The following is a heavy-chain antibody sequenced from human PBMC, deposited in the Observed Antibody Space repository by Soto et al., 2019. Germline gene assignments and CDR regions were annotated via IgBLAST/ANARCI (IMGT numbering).Heavy chain of an antibody. CDR2: IYYSGST. V-gene: IGHV4-31*03. CDR1: GGSISSGGYY. Sequence: PSETLSLTCTVSGGSISSGGYYWSWIRQHPGKGLEWIGYIYYSGSTYYNPSLKSRVTISVDTSKNQFSLKLSSVTAADTAVYYCARDFKASSSSWFDPWGQGTLVTVSS. CDR3: ARDFKASSSSWFDP. J-gene: IGHJ5*02. D-gene: IGHD6-6*01.